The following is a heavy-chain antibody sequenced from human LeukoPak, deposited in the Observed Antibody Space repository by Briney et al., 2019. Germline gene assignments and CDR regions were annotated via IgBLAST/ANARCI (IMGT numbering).Heavy chain of an antibody. CDR3: AKDFGSAWSRLFY. CDR1: GFTFSSYA. D-gene: IGHD6-19*01. J-gene: IGHJ4*02. CDR2: ISGSGDTT. V-gene: IGHV3-23*01. Sequence: GGSLRLSCAASGFTFSSYAMSWVRQAPGKGLEWVSAISGSGDTTYYADPVKGRFSISRDNSKNTLSLQMHTLRAEDTAVYFCAKDFGSAWSRLFYWGQGTLVTVSS.